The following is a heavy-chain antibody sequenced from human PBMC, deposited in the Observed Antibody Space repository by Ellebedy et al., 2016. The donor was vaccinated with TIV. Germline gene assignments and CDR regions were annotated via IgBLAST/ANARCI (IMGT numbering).Heavy chain of an antibody. Sequence: ASVKVSXXAYGYTFTDYFIHWVRQAPGQGLEWLGWINPKNGGTNSAQTFQGRLTMTSETSITTSYMELRRLTSDDTAVYYCATDPLDYWGQGTMVTVSS. J-gene: IGHJ4*02. CDR3: ATDPLDY. CDR1: GYTFTDYF. V-gene: IGHV1-2*02. CDR2: INPKNGGT.